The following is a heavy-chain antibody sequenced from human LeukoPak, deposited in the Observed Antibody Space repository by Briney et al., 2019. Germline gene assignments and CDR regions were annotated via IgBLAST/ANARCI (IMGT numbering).Heavy chain of an antibody. V-gene: IGHV3-15*07. CDR1: GFTFSNAW. J-gene: IGHJ4*02. Sequence: PGGSLRLSCAASGFTFSNAWMNWVRQAPGKGLEWVGRIKSRTDGGTTDYAAPVRGRFTISRDDSKNTLYLQMNSLKTEDTAVYYCSTTYYYDSSEGYWGQGTLVTVSS. D-gene: IGHD3-22*01. CDR3: STTYYYDSSEGY. CDR2: IKSRTDGGTT.